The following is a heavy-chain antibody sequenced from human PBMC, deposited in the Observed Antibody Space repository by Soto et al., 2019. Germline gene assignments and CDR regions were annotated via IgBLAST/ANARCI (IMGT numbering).Heavy chain of an antibody. J-gene: IGHJ6*02. CDR3: ARGRYDFWSCYYRAPYGMDV. CDR2: MNPNSGNT. CDR1: GYTFTSYD. Sequence: QVQLVQSGAEVKKPGASVKVSCKASGYTFTSYDINWVRQATGQGLEWRGWMNPNSGNTGYAQKFQGRITMTRNTSISTAYMELSSVRSADMAVYYCARGRYDFWSCYYRAPYGMDVWGQGTTVTVSS. D-gene: IGHD3-3*01. V-gene: IGHV1-8*01.